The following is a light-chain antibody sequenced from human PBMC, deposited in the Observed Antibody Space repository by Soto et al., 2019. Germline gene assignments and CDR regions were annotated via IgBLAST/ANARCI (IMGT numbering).Light chain of an antibody. V-gene: IGKV1-39*01. J-gene: IGKJ3*01. Sequence: DIEMTQTPSSVSASVGDRVTITCRASQTIGRYLNWYQQQPGKVPKLLIYDASYLQSWVPSRFSGSESGTDFTLNISDLRPEDFATYYCQQSFSIPFTFGPGTKVDI. CDR1: QTIGRY. CDR2: DAS. CDR3: QQSFSIPFT.